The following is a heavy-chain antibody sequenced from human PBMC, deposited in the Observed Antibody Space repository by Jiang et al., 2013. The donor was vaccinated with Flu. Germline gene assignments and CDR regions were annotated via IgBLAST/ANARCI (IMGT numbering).Heavy chain of an antibody. J-gene: IGHJ4*02. D-gene: IGHD6-6*01. Sequence: ELLKPSETLSLTCAVYGGSFTGYYWNWIRQSPGKGLEWIGEINRSGSTNYNPSLKSRVTISIDTSKNQFSLNLTSVTAADTAVYFCARIFGYSSSRCFDYWGQGTPVTVSS. CDR1: GGSFTGYY. CDR3: ARIFGYSSSRCFDY. V-gene: IGHV4-34*01. CDR2: INRSGST.